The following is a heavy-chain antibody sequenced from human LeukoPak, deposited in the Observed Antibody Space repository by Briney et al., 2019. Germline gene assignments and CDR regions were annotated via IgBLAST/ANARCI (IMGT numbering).Heavy chain of an antibody. D-gene: IGHD3-9*01. V-gene: IGHV4-39*07. CDR2: IYYSGST. CDR3: ARDTKTPNYDILTGPPPAWFDP. CDR1: GGSISSSSYY. Sequence: SETLSLTCTVSGGSISSSSYYWGWIRQPPGKGLEWIGSIYYSGSTYYNPSLKSRVTISVDTSKNQFSLKLSSVTAADTAVYYCARDTKTPNYDILTGPPPAWFDPWGQGTLVTVSS. J-gene: IGHJ5*02.